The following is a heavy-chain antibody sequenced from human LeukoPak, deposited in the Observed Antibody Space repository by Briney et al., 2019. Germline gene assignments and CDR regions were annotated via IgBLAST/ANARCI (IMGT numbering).Heavy chain of an antibody. CDR1: GITFSSYG. Sequence: GGTLRLSCAASGITFSSYGMSWVRQAPGKGLEWVSSISSTGGTTYYADSVKGRFTISRDNSKNTLYLQMNSLRAEDTAVYYCAKGPTSGYLDYWGQGTLVTVSS. J-gene: IGHJ4*02. D-gene: IGHD3-22*01. CDR2: ISSTGGTT. CDR3: AKGPTSGYLDY. V-gene: IGHV3-23*01.